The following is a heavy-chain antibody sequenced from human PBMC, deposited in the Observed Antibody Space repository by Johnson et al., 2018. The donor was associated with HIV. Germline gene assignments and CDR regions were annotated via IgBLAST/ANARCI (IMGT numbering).Heavy chain of an antibody. J-gene: IGHJ3*02. V-gene: IGHV3-30*02. CDR1: GFTFSSYG. CDR3: AKWTREAGSGLFDI. D-gene: IGHD2-15*01. Sequence: QVQLVESGGGVVQPGGSLRLSCAASGFTFSSYGMHWVRQAPGKGLEWVAFIRYDGSNKYYADSVKGRFTISRDNSKNTLYLQMNSLRAEDTAVYYCAKWTREAGSGLFDIWGKGTMVTVSS. CDR2: IRYDGSNK.